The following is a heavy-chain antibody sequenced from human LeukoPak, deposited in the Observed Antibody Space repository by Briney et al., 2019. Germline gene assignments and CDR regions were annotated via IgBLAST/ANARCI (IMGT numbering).Heavy chain of an antibody. D-gene: IGHD3-22*01. CDR2: IIPILGIA. Sequence: SVKVSCKASGGTFSSYAISWVRQAPGRGLEWMGRIIPILGIANYAQKFQGRVTITADKSTSTAYMELSSLRSEDTAVYYCARDYVYYDSSGYYYWGQGTLVTVSS. CDR3: ARDYVYYDSSGYYY. CDR1: GGTFSSYA. V-gene: IGHV1-69*04. J-gene: IGHJ4*02.